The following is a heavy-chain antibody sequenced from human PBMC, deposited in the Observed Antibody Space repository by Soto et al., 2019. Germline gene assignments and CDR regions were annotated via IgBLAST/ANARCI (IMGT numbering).Heavy chain of an antibody. Sequence: SETLSLTCTVSGGSISSYYWSWIRQPAGKGLELIGRIYTSGSTNYNPSLKSRVTMSVDTSKNQFSLKLSSVTAADTAVYYCARELLLGDWRAFGIWRQGTMVTVSS. V-gene: IGHV4-4*07. CDR2: IYTSGST. CDR1: GGSISSYY. CDR3: ARELLLGDWRAFGI. J-gene: IGHJ3*02. D-gene: IGHD3-16*01.